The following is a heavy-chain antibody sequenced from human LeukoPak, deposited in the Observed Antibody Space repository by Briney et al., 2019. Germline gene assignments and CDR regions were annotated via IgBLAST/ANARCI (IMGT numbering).Heavy chain of an antibody. V-gene: IGHV3-30*18. CDR2: ISYDGSNK. CDR3: AKGGSYGDYPFPFDY. CDR1: GFTFSSYG. J-gene: IGHJ4*02. D-gene: IGHD4-17*01. Sequence: TGGSLRLSCAASGFTFSSYGMHWVRQAPGRGLEWVAVISYDGSNKYYADSVKGRFTISRDNSKNTLYLQMNSLRAEDTAVYYCAKGGSYGDYPFPFDYWGQGTLVTVSS.